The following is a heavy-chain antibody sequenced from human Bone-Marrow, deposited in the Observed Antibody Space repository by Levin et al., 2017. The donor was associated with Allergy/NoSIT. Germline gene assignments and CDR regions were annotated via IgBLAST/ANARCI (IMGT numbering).Heavy chain of an antibody. CDR3: ARNRFSGYNYFDS. D-gene: IGHD5-12*01. CDR1: GFVFSSFD. Sequence: GGSLRLSCAASGFVFSSFDMNWVRQAPGKGPEWLANIWYDGNKKNYADSVKGRFTISRDDSLSTLYLQMNSLRVEDTAVYYCARNRFSGYNYFDSWGQGSLVTVSS. V-gene: IGHV3-33*01. CDR2: IWYDGNKK. J-gene: IGHJ4*02.